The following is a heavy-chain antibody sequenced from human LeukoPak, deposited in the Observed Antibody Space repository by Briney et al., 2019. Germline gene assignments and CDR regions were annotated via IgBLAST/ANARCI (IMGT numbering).Heavy chain of an antibody. CDR3: ARGRNYDFWSGYHDAGRYYYMDV. CDR2: FDPEDGET. Sequence: ASVKVSCKVSGYTLTELSMHWVRQAPGKGLEWMGGFDPEDGETIYAQKFQGRVTMTEDTSTDTAYMELSSLRSEDTAVYYCARGRNYDFWSGYHDAGRYYYMDVWGKGTTVTVSS. J-gene: IGHJ6*03. D-gene: IGHD3-3*01. V-gene: IGHV1-24*01. CDR1: GYTLTELS.